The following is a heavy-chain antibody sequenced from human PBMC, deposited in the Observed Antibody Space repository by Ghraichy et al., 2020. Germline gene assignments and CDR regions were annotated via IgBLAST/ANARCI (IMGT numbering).Heavy chain of an antibody. CDR1: GGSISSGGYY. CDR2: IYYSGST. D-gene: IGHD2-2*02. CDR3: ARDHRVVPAAIGDWYFDL. V-gene: IGHV4-31*03. J-gene: IGHJ2*01. Sequence: SQTLSLTCTVSGGSISSGGYYWSWIRQHPGKGLEWIGYIYYSGSTYYNPSLKSRVTISVDTSKNQFSLKLSSVTAADTAVYYCARDHRVVPAAIGDWYFDLWGRGTLVTVSS.